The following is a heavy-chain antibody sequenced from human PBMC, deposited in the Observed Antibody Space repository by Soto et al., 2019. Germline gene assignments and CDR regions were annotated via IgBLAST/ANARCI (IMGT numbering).Heavy chain of an antibody. Sequence: QVQLVESGGGAVQPGRSLRLSCAASGFTFSDYGMHWVRQAPGKGLEWVAVIWYDGSKENYADSVKGRFTISRDNSKNPLYLQMNSLRVEDMAIYYCARILLERQPLAIDSWGQGPLVTVSS. D-gene: IGHD6-13*01. V-gene: IGHV3-33*01. CDR3: ARILLERQPLAIDS. CDR1: GFTFSDYG. J-gene: IGHJ4*02. CDR2: IWYDGSKE.